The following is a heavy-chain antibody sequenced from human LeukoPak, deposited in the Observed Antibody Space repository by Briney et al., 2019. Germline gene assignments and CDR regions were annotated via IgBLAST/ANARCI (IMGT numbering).Heavy chain of an antibody. CDR2: IYSGGST. J-gene: IGHJ4*02. CDR1: GFTVSSNY. Sequence: GGSLRLSCAASGFTVSSNYMSWVRQAPGKGLEWVSVIYSGGSTYYSDYVKVRFTISRDNSKYTLYLQMNSLRAEDTAVYYCARDFDYGDSAYYFDYWGQGTLVTVSS. CDR3: ARDFDYGDSAYYFDY. D-gene: IGHD4-17*01. V-gene: IGHV3-66*02.